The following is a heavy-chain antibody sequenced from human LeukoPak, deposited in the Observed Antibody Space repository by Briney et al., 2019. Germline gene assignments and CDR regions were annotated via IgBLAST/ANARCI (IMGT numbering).Heavy chain of an antibody. Sequence: GGSLRLSCAASGFTVSSNYMSWVRQAPGKGLEWLSVIYSDGSTYYADPVKGRFTISRDNSKNTLYLQMNSLRAEDTAVYYCARGLYCYDSSGYLYFWGQGTLVTVSS. D-gene: IGHD3-22*01. CDR3: ARGLYCYDSSGYLYF. V-gene: IGHV3-53*01. J-gene: IGHJ4*02. CDR2: IYSDGST. CDR1: GFTVSSNY.